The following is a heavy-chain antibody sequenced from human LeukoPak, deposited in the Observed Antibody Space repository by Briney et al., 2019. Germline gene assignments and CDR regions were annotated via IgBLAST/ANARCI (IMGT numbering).Heavy chain of an antibody. Sequence: SETLSLTCTVSGYSISSGYYWGWIRQPPGKELEWIGYIYYSGTSNYNPSLKSRVTISVDASKNQFSLKLSSVTAADTAVYYCARAPGVVTSFDYWGQGTLVSVSS. CDR3: ARAPGVVTSFDY. J-gene: IGHJ4*02. CDR1: GYSISSGYY. CDR2: IYYSGTS. D-gene: IGHD4-23*01. V-gene: IGHV4-61*01.